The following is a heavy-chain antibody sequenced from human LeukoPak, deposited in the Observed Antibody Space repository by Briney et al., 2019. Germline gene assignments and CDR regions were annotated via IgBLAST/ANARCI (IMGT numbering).Heavy chain of an antibody. CDR1: GFTFSDYY. CDR2: ISSSGTYI. V-gene: IGHV3-11*03. D-gene: IGHD3-9*01. J-gene: IGHJ4*02. Sequence: KPGGPLRLSCATSGFTFSDYYMSWIRQAPGKGLEWVSYISSSGTYINSADSVKGRFTISRDYPKNSLYLQMSSLRAEDTAVYYCARQGGDILTGYLDYWGQGTLVTVSS. CDR3: ARQGGDILTGYLDY.